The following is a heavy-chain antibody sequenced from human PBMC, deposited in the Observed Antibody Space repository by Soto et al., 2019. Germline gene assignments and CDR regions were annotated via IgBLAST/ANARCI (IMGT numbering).Heavy chain of an antibody. J-gene: IGHJ4*02. CDR2: ISAYNGNT. D-gene: IGHD3-9*01. V-gene: IGHV1-18*01. Sequence: ASVKVSCKASGYTFTSYGISWVRQAPGQGLEWMGWISAYNGNTNYAQKRQGRVTMTTDTSTSTAYMELRSLRSDDTAAYYCGRVPEPDDYDILTGPLFDYWGQGTLVTVSS. CDR1: GYTFTSYG. CDR3: GRVPEPDDYDILTGPLFDY.